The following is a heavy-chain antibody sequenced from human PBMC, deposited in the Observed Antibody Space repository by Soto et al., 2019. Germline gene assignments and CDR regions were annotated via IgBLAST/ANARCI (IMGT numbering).Heavy chain of an antibody. D-gene: IGHD2-2*01. CDR3: ARGWGSCSSTSCYAGGQYAFDI. Sequence: GGSLRLSCAASGFTVSSNYMSWVRQAPGQGLEWVSVIYSGGSTYYADSVKGGLHIARHNSKNTLYLQMISLRAEDTAVDYCARGWGSCSSTSCYAGGQYAFDIWGQGTMVTVSS. V-gene: IGHV3-53*04. CDR2: IYSGGST. J-gene: IGHJ3*02. CDR1: GFTVSSNY.